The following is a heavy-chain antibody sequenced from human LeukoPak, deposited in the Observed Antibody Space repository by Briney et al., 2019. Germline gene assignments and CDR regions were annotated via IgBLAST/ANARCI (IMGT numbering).Heavy chain of an antibody. CDR1: GGSISSCY. D-gene: IGHD3-22*01. J-gene: IGHJ4*02. CDR2: IYTSGST. CDR3: ARVTNGAYDSSGYFDY. Sequence: SETLSLTCTVSGGSISSCYWSWIRQPAGKGLEWIGRIYTSGSTNYSPSLKSRVTMSVDTSKNQFSLKLSSVTAADTAVYYCARVTNGAYDSSGYFDYWGQGTLVTVSS. V-gene: IGHV4-4*07.